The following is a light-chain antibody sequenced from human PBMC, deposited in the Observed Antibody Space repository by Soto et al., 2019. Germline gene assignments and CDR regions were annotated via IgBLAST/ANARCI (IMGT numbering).Light chain of an antibody. Sequence: QSVLTQPPSASETPGQRVTISCSGSSSNIGTNTVNWYQQLPGTAPKLLIYMDNQRASGVPDRFSGSKSGTSTSLAISGLQSEDEADYYCAGWDDSLNGVVFGGGTKVTVL. CDR3: AGWDDSLNGVV. CDR2: MDN. V-gene: IGLV1-44*01. CDR1: SSNIGTNT. J-gene: IGLJ2*01.